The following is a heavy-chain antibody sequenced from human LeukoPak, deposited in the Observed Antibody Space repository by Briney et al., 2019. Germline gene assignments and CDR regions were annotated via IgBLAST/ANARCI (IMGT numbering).Heavy chain of an antibody. CDR2: IYYSGST. Sequence: SETLSLTCTVSGGSISSSSYYWGWIRQPPGKGLEWIGSIYYSGSTYYNPSLKSRVTISVDTSKNQFSLKLSSVTAAGTAVYYCARSLRGSAWDWGQGTLVTVSS. CDR3: ARSLRGSAWD. J-gene: IGHJ4*02. CDR1: GGSISSSSYY. D-gene: IGHD2-15*01. V-gene: IGHV4-39*01.